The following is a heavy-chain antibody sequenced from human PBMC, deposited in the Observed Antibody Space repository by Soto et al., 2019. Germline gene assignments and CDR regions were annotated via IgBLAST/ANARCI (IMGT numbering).Heavy chain of an antibody. CDR3: ARGGADHYHYGMDV. CDR2: INAGNGNT. J-gene: IGHJ6*02. CDR1: GYTFTSYA. V-gene: IGHV1-3*01. Sequence: ASVKVSCKASGYTFTSYAMHWVRQAPGQRLEWMGWINAGNGNTKYSQKFQGRVTITADESTSTAYMELRSLRSEDTAVYYCARGGADHYHYGMDVWGQGTTVTVSS. D-gene: IGHD1-26*01.